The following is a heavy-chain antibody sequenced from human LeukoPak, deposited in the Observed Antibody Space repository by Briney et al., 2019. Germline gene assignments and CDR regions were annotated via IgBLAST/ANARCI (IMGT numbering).Heavy chain of an antibody. D-gene: IGHD3-10*02. Sequence: PGGSLRLSCAASGFTFSSYAMHWVRQAPGKGLEWVAVISYDGSNKYYADSVKGRFTISRDNSKNTLYLQMNSLRAEDTAVYYCAKGPLLWSGYFDYWGQGTLVTVSS. V-gene: IGHV3-30*04. CDR3: AKGPLLWSGYFDY. CDR1: GFTFSSYA. J-gene: IGHJ4*02. CDR2: ISYDGSNK.